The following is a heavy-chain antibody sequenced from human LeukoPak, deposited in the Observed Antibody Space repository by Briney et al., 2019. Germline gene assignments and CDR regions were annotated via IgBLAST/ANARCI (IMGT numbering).Heavy chain of an antibody. CDR2: INSDGRST. D-gene: IGHD4-17*01. Sequence: PGGSLRLSCAASGFTFSGYWMHWVRQAPGKGLVWVSRINSDGRSTRYADSVKGRFSISRDNAKNTLYLEINSLRAEDTALYYCARDGYGGYPIDYWGQGTLVTVSS. J-gene: IGHJ4*02. CDR1: GFTFSGYW. CDR3: ARDGYGGYPIDY. V-gene: IGHV3-74*01.